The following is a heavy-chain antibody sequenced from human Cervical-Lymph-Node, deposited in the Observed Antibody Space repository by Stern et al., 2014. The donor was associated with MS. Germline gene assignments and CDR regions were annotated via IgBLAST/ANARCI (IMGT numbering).Heavy chain of an antibody. V-gene: IGHV3-9*01. CDR3: ARGRLADGLIEGAMVY. Sequence: EVQLVESGGGLVQPGRSLTLSCAASAFKFDAYAMHWVRQAPGKGLEWVSGISWNSASIAYADYVKGRFTISRDNAKNSLFLQMNSLRGEDTAFYYCARGRLADGLIEGAMVYGGQGTLVTVSS. CDR1: AFKFDAYA. CDR2: ISWNSASI. J-gene: IGHJ4*02. D-gene: IGHD2/OR15-2a*01.